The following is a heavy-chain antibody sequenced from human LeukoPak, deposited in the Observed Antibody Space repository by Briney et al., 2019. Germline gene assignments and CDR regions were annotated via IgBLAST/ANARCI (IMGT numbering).Heavy chain of an antibody. CDR2: MSSSDDGR. CDR3: AKAPVTSCRGAFCYPFDY. D-gene: IGHD2-15*01. V-gene: IGHV3-23*01. Sequence: PGGSLRLSCAASRFTFSTYGMHWVRQAPGKGLEWVSAMSSSDDGRYYAASVRGRFTISRDTSRSTLYLQMNSLRAEDAAVYYCAKAPVTSCRGAFCYPFDYWGQGTLVTVSS. J-gene: IGHJ4*02. CDR1: RFTFSTYG.